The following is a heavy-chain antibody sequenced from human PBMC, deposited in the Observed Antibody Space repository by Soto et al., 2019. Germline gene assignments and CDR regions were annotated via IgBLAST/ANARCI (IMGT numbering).Heavy chain of an antibody. CDR1: GFTFSDYY. CDR3: ARENEQWVAADN. Sequence: GGSLRLSCAASGFTFSDYYMSWIRQAPGKGLVWVSYITSSGSTIYYADSVKGRFTISRDNAKNSLYLQMNSLRAEDTAVYYCARENEQWVAADNWGQGTLVTVSS. CDR2: ITSSGSTI. V-gene: IGHV3-11*01. D-gene: IGHD6-19*01. J-gene: IGHJ4*02.